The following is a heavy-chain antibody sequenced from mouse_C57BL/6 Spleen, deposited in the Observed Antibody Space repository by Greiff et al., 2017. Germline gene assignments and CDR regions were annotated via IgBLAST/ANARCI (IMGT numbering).Heavy chain of an antibody. CDR1: GFNIKNTY. Sequence: EVQLQQSVAELVRPGASVKLSCTASGFNIKNTYMHWVKQRPEQGLEWIGRIAPANGNTKYAPKLQGKATITADTSSNTAYLQLSSLTSEDTAIYYCAGRAQAMAWFAYWGQGTLVTVSA. V-gene: IGHV14-3*01. CDR3: AGRAQAMAWFAY. CDR2: IAPANGNT. J-gene: IGHJ3*01. D-gene: IGHD3-2*02.